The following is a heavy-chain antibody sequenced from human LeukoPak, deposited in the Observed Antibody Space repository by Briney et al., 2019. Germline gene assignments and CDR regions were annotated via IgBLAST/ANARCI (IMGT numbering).Heavy chain of an antibody. V-gene: IGHV1-8*01. J-gene: IGHJ4*02. Sequence: ASVKVSCKSSGYTFTTYDITWVRQANGQGLEWMGWMYPNSGDTAYAQKFQGRVAMTRDTSISTAYMELSSLRSEDTAVYYCARGLGDYYDTSDYYYAVPAHWGQGTLVTVSS. CDR2: MYPNSGDT. CDR1: GYTFTTYD. CDR3: ARGLGDYYDTSDYYYAVPAH. D-gene: IGHD3-22*01.